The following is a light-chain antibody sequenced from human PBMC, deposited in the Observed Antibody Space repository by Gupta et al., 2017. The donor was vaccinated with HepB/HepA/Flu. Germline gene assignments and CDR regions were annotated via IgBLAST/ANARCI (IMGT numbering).Light chain of an antibody. J-gene: IGKJ1*01. CDR1: QNIGSN. Sequence: EIAMTHSPSTLSVSPGRRATLSCSASQNIGSNLAWYQQRPGHPPSRLIFHASLRDAGTPARFSGNGSGIEFTLTISSLQSEDSAGYYCQHYTDWPPWTFGQGTKVEIK. V-gene: IGKV3-15*01. CDR3: QHYTDWPPWT. CDR2: HAS.